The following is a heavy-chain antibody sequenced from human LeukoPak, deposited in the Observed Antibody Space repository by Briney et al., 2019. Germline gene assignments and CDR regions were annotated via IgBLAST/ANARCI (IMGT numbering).Heavy chain of an antibody. Sequence: SETLSLTCTVSGGSISSGGYYWSWIRQPPGERLEWIGYVSSNGNTNYSPSLKSRATVSLDTSNQFSLRLRFVTAADTAVYYCARTSTTVTTDNWFDPWGQGTLVTVSS. V-gene: IGHV4-61*08. CDR2: VSSNGNT. J-gene: IGHJ5*02. D-gene: IGHD4-17*01. CDR1: GGSISSGGYY. CDR3: ARTSTTVTTDNWFDP.